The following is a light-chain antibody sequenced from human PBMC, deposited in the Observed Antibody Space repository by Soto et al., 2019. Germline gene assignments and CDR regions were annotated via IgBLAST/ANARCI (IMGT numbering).Light chain of an antibody. CDR2: AAS. CDR1: QSISSY. CDR3: PQSYSTPRLT. J-gene: IGKJ4*01. Sequence: DLQMTQSPSSLSASVGDRVTITCRASQSISSYLNWYQQKPGKAPKLLIYAASSLQSGVPSRFSGSGSWTDFTLTISSLQPEDFATYYCPQSYSTPRLTFGGATEVEIK. V-gene: IGKV1-39*01.